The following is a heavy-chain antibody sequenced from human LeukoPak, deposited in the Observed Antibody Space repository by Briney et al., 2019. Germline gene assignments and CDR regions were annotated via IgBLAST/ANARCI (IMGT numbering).Heavy chain of an antibody. D-gene: IGHD6-13*01. J-gene: IGHJ4*02. V-gene: IGHV1-18*01. CDR3: ARAGLRIAAAGRTLDY. Sequence: ASVKVSCKASGYTFTSYVISWVRQAPGQGLEWMGWISAYNGNTNYAQKLQGRVTMTTDTSTSTAYMELRSLRSDDTAVYYCARAGLRIAAAGRTLDYWGQGTLVTVSS. CDR1: GYTFTSYV. CDR2: ISAYNGNT.